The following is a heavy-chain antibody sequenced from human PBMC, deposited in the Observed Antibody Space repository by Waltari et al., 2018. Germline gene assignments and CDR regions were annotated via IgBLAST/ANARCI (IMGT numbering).Heavy chain of an antibody. CDR2: ISASSTYI. J-gene: IGHJ4*02. CDR1: GFPFSINN. CDR3: ASGYSSSSLDY. D-gene: IGHD6-6*01. V-gene: IGHV3-21*01. Sequence: EVQLVESGGGLVKPGGSLRPSCAASGFPFSINNMNVVRQGPGKGLELGSSISASSTYIYSADTMKGRFTISRDNAKNSLYLQMNSLRAEDTAVYYCASGYSSSSLDYWGQGTLVTVSS.